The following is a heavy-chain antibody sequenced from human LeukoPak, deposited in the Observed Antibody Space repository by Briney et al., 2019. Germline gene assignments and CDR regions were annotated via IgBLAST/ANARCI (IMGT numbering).Heavy chain of an antibody. D-gene: IGHD3-10*01. Sequence: SETLSLTRTVSGGSISSGDYYWSWIRQPPGKGLEWIGYIYYSGSTYYNPSLKSRVTISVDTSKNQFSLKLSSVTAADTAVYYCARKVPLDRADAFDIWGQGTMVTVSS. J-gene: IGHJ3*02. CDR2: IYYSGST. V-gene: IGHV4-30-4*01. CDR1: GGSISSGDYY. CDR3: ARKVPLDRADAFDI.